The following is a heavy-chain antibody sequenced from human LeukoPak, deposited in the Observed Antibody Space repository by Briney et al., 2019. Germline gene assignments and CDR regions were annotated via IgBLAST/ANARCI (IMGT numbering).Heavy chain of an antibody. J-gene: IGHJ3*02. CDR3: ARESNGFDI. V-gene: IGHV1-2*02. Sequence: ASVKVSCKASGYTFTGYYMHWVRQAPGQGHEWMGGINPNSCGTNYGQKVQGRVTMTRDSSIFTAYMELSRLRSDDTAIYYCARESNGFDIWGQGTIVTVSS. CDR1: GYTFTGYY. CDR2: INPNSCGT.